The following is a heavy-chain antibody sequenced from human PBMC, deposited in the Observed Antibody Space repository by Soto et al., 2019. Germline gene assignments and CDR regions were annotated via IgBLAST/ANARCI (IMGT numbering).Heavy chain of an antibody. CDR3: ARAYFYDRSGYFLDY. CDR2: IYYSGST. CDR1: GGSITSSTYY. V-gene: IGHV4-39*01. D-gene: IGHD3-22*01. Sequence: PSETLSLTCAVSGGSITSSTYYWGWIRRPPGKGLEWIGSIYYSGSTYFNPSLKSRLTISIDTSENQFSLKLSSVTAADTAVYYCARAYFYDRSGYFLDYWGQGTLVTV. J-gene: IGHJ4*02.